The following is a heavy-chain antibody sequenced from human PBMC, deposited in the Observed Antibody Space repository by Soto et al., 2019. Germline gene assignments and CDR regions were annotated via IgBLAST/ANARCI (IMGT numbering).Heavy chain of an antibody. J-gene: IGHJ6*02. CDR1: GFTFSSYW. CDR3: ARDDTAMVNYYYYGMDV. Sequence: LRLSCAASGFTFSSYWMHWVRQAPGKGLVWVSRINSDGSSTSYADSVKGRFTISRDNAKNTLYLQMNSLRAEDTAVYYCARDDTAMVNYYYYGMDVWGQGTTVNVSS. D-gene: IGHD5-18*01. V-gene: IGHV3-74*01. CDR2: INSDGSST.